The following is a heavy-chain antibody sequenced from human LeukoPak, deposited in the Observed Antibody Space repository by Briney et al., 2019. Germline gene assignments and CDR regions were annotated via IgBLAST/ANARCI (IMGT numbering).Heavy chain of an antibody. V-gene: IGHV3-48*03. Sequence: GGSLRLSCAASGFTFSSYEMNWVRQAPGKGLEWVSYISSSGSIIYYADSVKGRFTISRDNSKNTLYLQMNSLRAEDTAVYYCAKDRRSGWYETLDYWGQGTLVTVSS. CDR3: AKDRRSGWYETLDY. D-gene: IGHD6-19*01. CDR2: ISSSGSII. J-gene: IGHJ4*02. CDR1: GFTFSSYE.